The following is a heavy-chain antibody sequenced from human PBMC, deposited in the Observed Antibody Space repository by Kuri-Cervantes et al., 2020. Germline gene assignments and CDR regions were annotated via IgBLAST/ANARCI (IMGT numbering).Heavy chain of an antibody. CDR1: GFTFSTYA. D-gene: IGHD2-21*02. CDR2: IRYDGSSK. CDR3: AGDRDPLWWRLLFRTGYYYYYYMDV. Sequence: GGSLRLSCAASGFTFSTYAMHWVRQAPGKGLEWVAFIRYDGSSKYYADSVKGRFTISRDNSKNTLYLQMNSLRTEDTAVYYCAGDRDPLWWRLLFRTGYYYYYYMDVWGKGTTVTVSS. V-gene: IGHV3-30*02. J-gene: IGHJ6*03.